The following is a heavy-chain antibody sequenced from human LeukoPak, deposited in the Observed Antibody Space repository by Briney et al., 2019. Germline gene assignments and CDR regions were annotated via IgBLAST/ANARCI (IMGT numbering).Heavy chain of an antibody. CDR2: IKQDGSEK. CDR3: ARAGVTMVRGVIIHSNNFDY. Sequence: GGSLRLSCAASGFTFANHGMDWVRQAPGKGLEWVANIKQDGSEKYYVDSVKGRFTISRDNAKNSLYLQMNSLRAEDTAVYYCARAGVTMVRGVIIHSNNFDYWGQGTLVTVSS. V-gene: IGHV3-7*03. CDR1: GFTFANHG. J-gene: IGHJ4*02. D-gene: IGHD3-10*01.